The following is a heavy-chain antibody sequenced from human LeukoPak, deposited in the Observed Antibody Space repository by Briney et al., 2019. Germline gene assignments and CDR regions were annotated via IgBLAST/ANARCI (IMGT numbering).Heavy chain of an antibody. CDR3: ARGPPITMIVVVSTQNAFDI. CDR2: INHSGST. Sequence: PSETLSLTCTVSGGSISSYYWSWIRQPPGKGLEWIGEINHSGSTNYNPSLKSRVTISVDTSKNQFSLKLSSVTAADTAVYYCARGPPITMIVVVSTQNAFDIWGQGTMVTVSS. J-gene: IGHJ3*02. D-gene: IGHD3-22*01. CDR1: GGSISSYY. V-gene: IGHV4-34*01.